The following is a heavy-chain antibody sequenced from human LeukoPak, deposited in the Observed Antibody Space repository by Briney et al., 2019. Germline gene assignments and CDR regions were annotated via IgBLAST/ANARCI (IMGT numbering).Heavy chain of an antibody. CDR1: GFTFSSYE. J-gene: IGHJ4*02. CDR3: ARSMVRGVGFDY. Sequence: GYLRLSCAASGFTFSSYEINWVRQAPGKGLDWVSYISGSGTTIYYADSVKGRFTISRDNAENSLYLQMNSLRADDTAVYYCARSMVRGVGFDYWGQGTLVTVS. CDR2: ISGSGTTI. V-gene: IGHV3-48*03. D-gene: IGHD3-10*01.